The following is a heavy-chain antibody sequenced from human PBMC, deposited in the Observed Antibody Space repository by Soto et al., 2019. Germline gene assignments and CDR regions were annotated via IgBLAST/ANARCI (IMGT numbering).Heavy chain of an antibody. CDR1: GFTFSTYW. J-gene: IGHJ5*02. D-gene: IGHD2-2*01. V-gene: IGHV3-74*01. Sequence: EVQLVESGGGLVQPGGSLSLSCAASGFTFSTYWMHWIRQVPGKGLEWVSRINSDASHTYYADSVNGRFTISRDNAKNTQQLEMISLRAEDTAVYYCVRDGHCITTRCYGNWFDPWGQGTLVTVSS. CDR3: VRDGHCITTRCYGNWFDP. CDR2: INSDASHT.